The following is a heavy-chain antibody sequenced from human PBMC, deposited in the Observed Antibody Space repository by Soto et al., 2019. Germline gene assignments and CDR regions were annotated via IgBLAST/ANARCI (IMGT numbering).Heavy chain of an antibody. CDR2: INSNSGAT. Sequence: ASVKVSCKASGYSFAGFYIHWMRQAPGQGLEWVGSINSNSGATTYAQKFQDSVAMTRDTSVSTAYMDLNRLTSDDTAIYYCAIIMTHSDSFDIWGQGTMVTVSS. CDR3: AIIMTHSDSFDI. V-gene: IGHV1-2*04. D-gene: IGHD3-16*01. CDR1: GYSFAGFY. J-gene: IGHJ3*02.